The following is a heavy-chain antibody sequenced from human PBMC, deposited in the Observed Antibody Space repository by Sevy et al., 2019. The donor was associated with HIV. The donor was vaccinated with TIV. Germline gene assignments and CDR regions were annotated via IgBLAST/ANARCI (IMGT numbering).Heavy chain of an antibody. CDR2: ISSSSSYI. J-gene: IGHJ6*02. D-gene: IGHD2-2*01. Sequence: GGSLRLSCAASGFTFSSYNMNWVRQAPGKGLEWVSSISSSSSYIYYTDSLKGRFTISRDNAKNSLYLQMNSLTAEDTAVYYCARDYVVPTTIDYFYYGMDVWGQRTTVTVSS. V-gene: IGHV3-21*01. CDR3: ARDYVVPTTIDYFYYGMDV. CDR1: GFTFSSYN.